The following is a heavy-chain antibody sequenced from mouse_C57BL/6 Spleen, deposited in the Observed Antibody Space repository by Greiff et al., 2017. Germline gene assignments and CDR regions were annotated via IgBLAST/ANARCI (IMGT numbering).Heavy chain of an antibody. CDR2: INYDGSST. V-gene: IGHV5-16*01. Sequence: EVKLMESEGGLVQPGSSMKLSCTASGFTFSDYYMAWVRQVPEKGLEWVANINYDGSSTYYLDSLKSRFIISRDNAKNILYLQMSSLKSEDTATYYCARDMDSSGLYDYWGQGTTLTVSS. CDR3: ARDMDSSGLYDY. CDR1: GFTFSDYY. J-gene: IGHJ2*01. D-gene: IGHD3-2*02.